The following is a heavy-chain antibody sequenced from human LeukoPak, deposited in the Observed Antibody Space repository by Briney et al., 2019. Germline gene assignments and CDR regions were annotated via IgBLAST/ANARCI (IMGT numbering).Heavy chain of an antibody. CDR3: ARTQYYDFWSGYYAADAFDI. CDR1: GFTFSSYS. J-gene: IGHJ3*02. V-gene: IGHV3-21*01. Sequence: GGSLRLSCAASGFTFSSYSMNWVRQAPGKGLEWVSSISSSSSYIYYADSVKGRFTISRDNAKNSLYLQMNSLRAEDTAVYYCARTQYYDFWSGYYAADAFDIWGQGTMVTVSS. CDR2: ISSSSSYI. D-gene: IGHD3-3*01.